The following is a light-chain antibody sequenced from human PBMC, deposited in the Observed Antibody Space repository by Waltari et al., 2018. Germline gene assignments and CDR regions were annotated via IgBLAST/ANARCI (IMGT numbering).Light chain of an antibody. Sequence: DIRLTQSPSFLSASVGDRVTITCRASQGISSYLAWYQQKPGKAPKLLIYGASTLQSGVPSRFSGSGSGTEFTLTISSLQPEDFATYYCQQLNSYPHTFGQGTKLEIK. CDR3: QQLNSYPHT. CDR1: QGISSY. V-gene: IGKV1-9*01. J-gene: IGKJ2*01. CDR2: GAS.